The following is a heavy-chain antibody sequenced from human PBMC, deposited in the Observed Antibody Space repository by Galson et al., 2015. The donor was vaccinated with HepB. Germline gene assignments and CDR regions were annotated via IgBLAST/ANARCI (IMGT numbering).Heavy chain of an antibody. Sequence: SLRLSCAVSGFTFSTFGMHWVRQAPGKGLEWVAVIADDGSSKDHADSVRGRFTISRDNSKKTLYLQMNSLRAEDTAVYYCAKDSDYGEYVGYLDRWGRGTLVTVSS. CDR2: IADDGSSK. CDR1: GFTFSTFG. CDR3: AKDSDYGEYVGYLDR. J-gene: IGHJ2*01. V-gene: IGHV3-30*18. D-gene: IGHD4-17*01.